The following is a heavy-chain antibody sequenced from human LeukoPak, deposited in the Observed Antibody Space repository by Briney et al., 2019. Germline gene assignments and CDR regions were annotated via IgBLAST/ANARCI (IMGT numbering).Heavy chain of an antibody. V-gene: IGHV3-23*01. Sequence: PAGSLRLSCAASGFTFSTYAISWVRQAPGKGLEWVSGVSPSGHTTYYPDSVKGRFAISRDNAKNTVYLQMNSVRADDTAVYYCARESRYRDYFDYWGQGTMVTVSS. CDR1: GFTFSTYA. CDR3: ARESRYRDYFDY. D-gene: IGHD1-14*01. CDR2: VSPSGHTT. J-gene: IGHJ4*02.